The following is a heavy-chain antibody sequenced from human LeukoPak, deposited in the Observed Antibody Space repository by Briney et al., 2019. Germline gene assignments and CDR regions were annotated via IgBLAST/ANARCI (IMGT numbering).Heavy chain of an antibody. V-gene: IGHV4-34*01. CDR1: GGSFSGCY. CDR2: INHSGST. D-gene: IGHD2-15*01. CDR3: ARRPALTVVVVAAAFDY. J-gene: IGHJ4*02. Sequence: SETLSLTCAVCGGSFSGCYWSWLRHPPGKGRDWIGEINHSGSTNYNPSLKSRVTISVDTSKNQFSLKLSSVTAADTAVYYCARRPALTVVVVAAAFDYWGQGTLVTVSS.